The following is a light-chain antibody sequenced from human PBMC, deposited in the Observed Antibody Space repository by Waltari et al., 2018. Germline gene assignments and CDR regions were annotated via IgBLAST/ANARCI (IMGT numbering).Light chain of an antibody. J-gene: IGLJ2*01. CDR2: SNN. CDR1: SSNSGSKY. Sequence: QSVLPQPPSASGTPGQKVTSSCSGSSSNSGSKYVYWYQHLPGAAPKLLIYSNNRRPQGVPDRCSVSKSGPSAALAINGLRSEDEGDYYCAAGDDSLRGQFGGGTKLTVL. CDR3: AAGDDSLRGQ. V-gene: IGLV1-47*01.